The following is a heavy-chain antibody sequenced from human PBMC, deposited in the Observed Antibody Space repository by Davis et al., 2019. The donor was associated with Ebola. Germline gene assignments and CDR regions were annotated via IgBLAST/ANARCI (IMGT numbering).Heavy chain of an antibody. Sequence: GESLKISCAASGFIFRDYWMTWVRQAPGKGLEWVANIKPDGTVKYYVDSVKGRFTISRDNSKNTLFLQMNSLRAEDTAVYYCARLEVDFSNYDYYYGMDVWGQGTLVTVSS. CDR2: IKPDGTVK. CDR1: GFIFRDYW. CDR3: ARLEVDFSNYDYYYGMDV. J-gene: IGHJ6*02. V-gene: IGHV3-7*01. D-gene: IGHD4-11*01.